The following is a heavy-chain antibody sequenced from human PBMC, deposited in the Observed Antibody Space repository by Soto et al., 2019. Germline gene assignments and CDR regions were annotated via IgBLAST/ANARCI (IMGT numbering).Heavy chain of an antibody. CDR2: ISSNGGST. Sequence: TGGGPRPSCFASWFNFSCYGMRWVRQAPGKGLEYVSAISSNGGSTYYADSVKGRFTISRDNSKNTLYLQMSSLRAEDTAVYYCLGIAARPLGYWGQGTLVTVSS. J-gene: IGHJ4*02. D-gene: IGHD6-6*01. V-gene: IGHV3-64D*08. CDR1: WFNFSCYG. CDR3: LGIAARPLGY.